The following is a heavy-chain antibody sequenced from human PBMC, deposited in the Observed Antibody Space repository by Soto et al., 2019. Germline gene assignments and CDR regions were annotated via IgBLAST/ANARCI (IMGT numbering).Heavy chain of an antibody. CDR3: ARHSYCSSTSCYSGDHYYYYGMDV. Sequence: PGESLKISCKASGHSFTDYWISWVRQMPRKGLEWMARIDPSDSYTNYSPSFQGHVTISADKSISTAYLQWSSLKASDTAMYYCARHSYCSSTSCYSGDHYYYYGMDVWGQGTTVTVSS. J-gene: IGHJ6*02. D-gene: IGHD2-2*02. V-gene: IGHV5-10-1*01. CDR1: GHSFTDYW. CDR2: IDPSDSYT.